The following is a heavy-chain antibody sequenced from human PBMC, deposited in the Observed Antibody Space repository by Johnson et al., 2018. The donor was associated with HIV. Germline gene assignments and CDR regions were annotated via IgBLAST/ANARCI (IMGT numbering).Heavy chain of an antibody. CDR3: ARTDSAPAHDAFDI. Sequence: VQLVESGGGVVQPGRSLRLSCAASGFTFSSYAMHWVRQAPGKGLEWVAVISYDGSNKYYADSVKGRFTISRDNSKNTLYLQMNSLRAEDTALYYCARTDSAPAHDAFDIWGQGTMVTVSS. D-gene: IGHD4-11*01. J-gene: IGHJ3*02. CDR2: ISYDGSNK. V-gene: IGHV3-30-3*01. CDR1: GFTFSSYA.